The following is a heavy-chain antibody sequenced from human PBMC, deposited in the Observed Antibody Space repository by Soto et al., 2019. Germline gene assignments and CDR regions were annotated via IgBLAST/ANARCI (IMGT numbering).Heavy chain of an antibody. Sequence: QVQLVQSGVEVKKPGASVKLSCRTSGYNFTHYYIHWVRQAPGQGLEWLAIINTASGSTNYAQDLQGRGTLTNHTSSNTAYMELHGLRAEESAILYSARDLAAGDIWGQGTMV. J-gene: IGHJ3*02. V-gene: IGHV1-46*01. CDR1: GYNFTHYY. CDR3: ARDLAAGDI. CDR2: INTASGST. D-gene: IGHD6-13*01.